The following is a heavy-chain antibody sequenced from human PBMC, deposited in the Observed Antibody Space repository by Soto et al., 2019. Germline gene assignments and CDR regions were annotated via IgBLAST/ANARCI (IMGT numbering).Heavy chain of an antibody. CDR1: GGTFSSYA. CDR2: IIPIFGTA. CDR3: ARAPVASSWYYSSGYYYYGMDV. V-gene: IGHV1-69*13. D-gene: IGHD6-13*01. J-gene: IGHJ6*02. Sequence: SVKVSCKASGGTFSSYAISWVQQAPGQGLEWMGGIIPIFGTANYAQKFQGRVTITADESTSTAYMELSSLRSEDTAVYYCARAPVASSWYYSSGYYYYGMDVWGQGTTVTVSS.